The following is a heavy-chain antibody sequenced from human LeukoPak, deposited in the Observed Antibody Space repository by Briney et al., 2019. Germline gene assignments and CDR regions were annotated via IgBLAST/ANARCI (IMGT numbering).Heavy chain of an antibody. Sequence: GRSLRLSCAASGFTFSSYGMHWVRQAPGKGLEWVAVISYDGSNKYYADSVKGRFTISRDNPKNTLYLQMNSLRAEVTAVYYCAKDPKSLTVATRGPLDYWGQGTLVTVSS. CDR2: ISYDGSNK. J-gene: IGHJ4*02. V-gene: IGHV3-30*18. D-gene: IGHD6-19*01. CDR3: AKDPKSLTVATRGPLDY. CDR1: GFTFSSYG.